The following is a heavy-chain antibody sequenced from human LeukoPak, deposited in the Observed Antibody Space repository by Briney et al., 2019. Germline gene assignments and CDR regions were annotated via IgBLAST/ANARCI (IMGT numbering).Heavy chain of an antibody. D-gene: IGHD3-16*01. CDR2: IKEDGSEN. V-gene: IGHV3-7*04. CDR3: ARDMIILQS. CDR1: GFIFSNYW. J-gene: IGHJ5*02. Sequence: GGFPRVSRSASGFIFSNYWMTWGRQAPGKRLGWVANIKEDGSENYYAVSVKGRFTISRDNAKKSLYLQMNSLSAADTAVYFCARDMIILQSWGQGTLVTVSS.